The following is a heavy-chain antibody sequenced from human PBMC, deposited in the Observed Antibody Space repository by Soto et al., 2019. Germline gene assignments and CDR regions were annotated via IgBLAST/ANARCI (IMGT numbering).Heavy chain of an antibody. CDR1: GFTISRHT. Sequence: KAGGSLRLSCAASGFTISRHTMNWVRQAPGKGLEWVSFIGSRTSDIYYADSVKGRFTISRDNAKNSLYLDLTRLRAEDTAVYFCVRDYYDTSGYPNTFDMWGQGTMVTVSS. CDR2: IGSRTSDI. J-gene: IGHJ3*02. V-gene: IGHV3-21*01. CDR3: VRDYYDTSGYPNTFDM. D-gene: IGHD3-22*01.